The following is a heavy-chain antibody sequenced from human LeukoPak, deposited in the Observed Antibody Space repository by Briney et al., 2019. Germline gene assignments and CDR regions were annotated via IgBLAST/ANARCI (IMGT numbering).Heavy chain of an antibody. D-gene: IGHD3-10*01. Sequence: SETLSLTCAVYGGSFSGYYWSWIRQPPGKGLEWIGEINHSGSTNYNPSLKSRVTISVDTSKNQFSLKLSSVTAADTAVYYCARTKGRVRGVMSYFDYWGQGTLSPSPQ. V-gene: IGHV4-34*01. J-gene: IGHJ4*02. CDR2: INHSGST. CDR1: GGSFSGYY. CDR3: ARTKGRVRGVMSYFDY.